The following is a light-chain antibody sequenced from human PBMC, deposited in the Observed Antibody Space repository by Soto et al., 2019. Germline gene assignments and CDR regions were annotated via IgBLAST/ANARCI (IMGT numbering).Light chain of an antibody. V-gene: IGKV1-12*01. Sequence: DIQMTQSPSSVSASVGDRVTISCRASQAISSWLAWYQQKPGEAPKLLIYGASTLQSGVPSRFSGSESGTLFTRPISSLQPEDFATYYCQQASSFPLTFGGGTKVQIK. J-gene: IGKJ4*01. CDR3: QQASSFPLT. CDR1: QAISSW. CDR2: GAS.